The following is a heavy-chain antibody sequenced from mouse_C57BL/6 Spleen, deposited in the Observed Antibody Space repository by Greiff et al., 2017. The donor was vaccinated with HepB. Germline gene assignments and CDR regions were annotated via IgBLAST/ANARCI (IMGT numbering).Heavy chain of an antibody. Sequence: EVKLVESGGGLVKPGGSLKLSCAASGFTFSDYGMHWVRQAPEKGLEWVAYISSGSSTIYYADTVKGRFTISRDNAKNTLFLQMTSLRSEDTAMYYCARSLPVFYAMDYWGQGTSVTVSS. V-gene: IGHV5-17*01. CDR3: ARSLPVFYAMDY. D-gene: IGHD6-2*01. J-gene: IGHJ4*01. CDR2: ISSGSSTI. CDR1: GFTFSDYG.